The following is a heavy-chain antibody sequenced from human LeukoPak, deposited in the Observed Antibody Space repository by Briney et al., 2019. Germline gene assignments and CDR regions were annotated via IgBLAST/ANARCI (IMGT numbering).Heavy chain of an antibody. V-gene: IGHV1-8*01. CDR1: GYTFTSYD. J-gene: IGHJ5*02. D-gene: IGHD2-2*02. Sequence: ASVKVSCTASGYTFTSYDINWVRQPTGQGLEWIGWMNPNSGNTGYSQKFQGRVNMTRNSSISTAYMELSSLRSEDTAVYYCARGDWYCSSTSCYSPPANWFDPWGQGTLVTVSS. CDR3: ARGDWYCSSTSCYSPPANWFDP. CDR2: MNPNSGNT.